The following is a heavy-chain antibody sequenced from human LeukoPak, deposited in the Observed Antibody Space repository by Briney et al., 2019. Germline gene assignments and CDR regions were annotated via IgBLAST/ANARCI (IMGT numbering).Heavy chain of an antibody. J-gene: IGHJ4*02. V-gene: IGHV1-18*01. Sequence: ASVKVSCKASGDTFGNYAISWVRQAPGQGLEWMGWISAYNGNTNYAQKLQGRVTMTTDTSTSTAYMELRSLRSDDTAVYYCARDFSGRLVDFDYWGQGTLVTVSS. CDR2: ISAYNGNT. D-gene: IGHD6-19*01. CDR3: ARDFSGRLVDFDY. CDR1: GDTFGNYA.